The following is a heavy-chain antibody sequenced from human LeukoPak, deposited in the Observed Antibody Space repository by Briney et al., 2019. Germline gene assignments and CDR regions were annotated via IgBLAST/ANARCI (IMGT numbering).Heavy chain of an antibody. J-gene: IGHJ4*02. D-gene: IGHD4-17*01. CDR1: GFAFVSYG. Sequence: GGSLRLSCAASGFAFVSYGMHWVRQAPGKGLEWMAVISFDGSNKYYADSVKGRFTISRDNSENTLYLQMNSLRAEDTAVYYCARETGSAVGSTDFDYWGQGTLVTVSS. CDR2: ISFDGSNK. V-gene: IGHV3-30*03. CDR3: ARETGSAVGSTDFDY.